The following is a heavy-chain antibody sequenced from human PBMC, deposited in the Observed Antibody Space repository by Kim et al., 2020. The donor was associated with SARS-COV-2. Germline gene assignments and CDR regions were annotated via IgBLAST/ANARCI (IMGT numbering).Heavy chain of an antibody. J-gene: IGHJ5*02. CDR2: ISGSGGTT. D-gene: IGHD2-2*01. CDR3: AKDPKTSNLKNWFDP. Sequence: GGSLRLSCAASGLTFSSNAMSWVRQAPGKGLEWVSHISGSGGTTYYADSVKGRFTISRDNSKNTLYLQMNSLRAEDTAVYYCAKDPKTSNLKNWFDPWGQGTLVTVSS. V-gene: IGHV3-23*01. CDR1: GLTFSSNA.